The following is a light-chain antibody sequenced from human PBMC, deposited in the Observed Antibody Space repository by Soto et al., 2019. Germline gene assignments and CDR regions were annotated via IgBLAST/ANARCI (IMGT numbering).Light chain of an antibody. CDR1: QSVGSN. J-gene: IGKJ1*01. V-gene: IGKV3D-15*01. Sequence: EIVMTQSPATLSVSPGERATLSCRASQSVGSNLVWYQQKPGQAPRLLIYGASTRATGIPVRFSGSGSGTEFTLTISSLQSEDSAVYYCQQCNNWPPWTFGQGTKVEIK. CDR3: QQCNNWPPWT. CDR2: GAS.